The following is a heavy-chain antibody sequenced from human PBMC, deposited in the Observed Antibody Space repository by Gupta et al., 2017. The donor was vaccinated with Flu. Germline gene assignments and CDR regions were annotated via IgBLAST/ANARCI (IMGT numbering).Heavy chain of an antibody. D-gene: IGHD3-3*01. CDR1: GFTFDDYT. CDR3: ARGGRFMDFSNIDV. J-gene: IGHJ6*03. V-gene: IGHV3-43*01. Sequence: EVRLEESGGVVVQPGGSLRLSCAATGFTFDDYTMHWVRQRPRRGLEWVALMSWDGGSTYYVDSVKGRFSVSRDNSKNSLYLQMNSLTTDDTALYFCARGGRFMDFSNIDVWGKGTSVTVS. CDR2: MSWDGGST.